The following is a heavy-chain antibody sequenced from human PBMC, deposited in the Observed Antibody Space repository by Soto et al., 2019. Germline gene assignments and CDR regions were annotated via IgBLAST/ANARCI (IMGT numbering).Heavy chain of an antibody. CDR3: ARGAAGRYYSDY. V-gene: IGHV3-74*01. CDR1: GFTFSSYW. Sequence: EVQLVESGGGLVQPGGSLRLSCAASGFTFSSYWIHWVRQAPGKGLVWVSCINGDGRTTNYADSVRGQFAISRDNAKNTVYLQMNSLRAEDTAVYYCARGAAGRYYSDYWGQGTLVTVSS. D-gene: IGHD2-15*01. J-gene: IGHJ4*02. CDR2: INGDGRTT.